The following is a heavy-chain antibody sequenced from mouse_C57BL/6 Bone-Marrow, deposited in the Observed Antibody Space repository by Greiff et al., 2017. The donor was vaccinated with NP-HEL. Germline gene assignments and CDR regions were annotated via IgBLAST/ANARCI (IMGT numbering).Heavy chain of an antibody. CDR2: IDPSDSYT. Sequence: VQLQQSGAELVKPGASVKLSCKASGYTFTSYWMQWVKQRPGQGLEWIGEIDPSDSYTNYNQKFKGKATLTVDTSSSTAYMQLSSLTSEDSAVYYCAQIYYYGSSLFAYWGQGTLVTVSA. CDR1: GYTFTSYW. CDR3: AQIYYYGSSLFAY. V-gene: IGHV1-50*01. J-gene: IGHJ3*01. D-gene: IGHD1-1*01.